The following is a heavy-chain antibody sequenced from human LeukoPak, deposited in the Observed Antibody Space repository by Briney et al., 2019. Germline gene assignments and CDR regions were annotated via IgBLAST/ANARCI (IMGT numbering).Heavy chain of an antibody. Sequence: SETLSLTCAVSGGSFSGYYWSWIRQPPGKGLEWIGEINHSGSTNYNPSLKSRVTISVEMSKNQFSLKLSSVAAADTAVYYCERGRRFLERYDYWGQGTLVTVSS. CDR2: INHSGST. CDR3: ERGRRFLERYDY. J-gene: IGHJ4*02. D-gene: IGHD3-3*01. CDR1: GGSFSGYY. V-gene: IGHV4-34*01.